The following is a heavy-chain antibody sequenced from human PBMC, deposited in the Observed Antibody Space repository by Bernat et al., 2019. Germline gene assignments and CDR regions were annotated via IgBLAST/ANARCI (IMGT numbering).Heavy chain of an antibody. CDR3: AGVMVGPAGTSLDY. J-gene: IGHJ4*02. D-gene: IGHD6-19*01. V-gene: IGHV3-33*01. CDR1: GFTFSSYG. CDR2: IWYDGSNK. Sequence: QVQLVESGGGVVQPGRSLRLSCAASGFTFSSYGMHWVRQAPGKGLEWVAVIWYDGSNKYYADSVKGRFTISRDNSKNTLYLQMNSLRAEDTAVYYWAGVMVGPAGTSLDYGGQGTLVTVSS.